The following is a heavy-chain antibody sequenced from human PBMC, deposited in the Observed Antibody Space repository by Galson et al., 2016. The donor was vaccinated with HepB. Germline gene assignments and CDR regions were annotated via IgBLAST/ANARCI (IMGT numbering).Heavy chain of an antibody. J-gene: IGHJ4*02. V-gene: IGHV1-46*02. CDR1: GGTFNNYG. Sequence: SVKVSCKASGGTFNNYGISWVRQAPGQGLEWMGTIHPSGAYTTYAQRFDGRVTMTRDTATNTVYMELRALTSKDTAVYYCARANYNLLTGYYSGLDHWGQGTLVTVSS. D-gene: IGHD3-9*01. CDR3: ARANYNLLTGYYSGLDH. CDR2: IHPSGAYT.